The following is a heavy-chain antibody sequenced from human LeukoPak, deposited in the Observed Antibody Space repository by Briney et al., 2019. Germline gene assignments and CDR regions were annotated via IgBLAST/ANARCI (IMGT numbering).Heavy chain of an antibody. D-gene: IGHD6-13*01. CDR1: GGTFSSYA. CDR3: ARNIAAAGPTQH. Sequence: ASVKVSCKASGGTFSSYAISWVRQAPGQGLEWMGGIIPIFGTANYAQKFQGRVTITADESTSTAYMELSSLRSEDTVVYYCARNIAAAGPTQHWGQGTLVTVSS. V-gene: IGHV1-69*13. CDR2: IIPIFGTA. J-gene: IGHJ1*01.